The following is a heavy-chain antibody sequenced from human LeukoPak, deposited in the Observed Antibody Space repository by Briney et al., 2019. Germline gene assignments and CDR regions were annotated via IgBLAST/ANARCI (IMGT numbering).Heavy chain of an antibody. J-gene: IGHJ6*03. D-gene: IGHD4-23*01. CDR1: GGSISSRSDY. CDR3: SRSRDYGGLYFYYYMDV. V-gene: IGHV4-39*01. CDR2: LDSSGST. Sequence: SETLSLTCTVSGGSISSRSDYWGWIRQTPGQGLEWIGNLDSSGSTYYNPSLKSRVTISVGTSKNQFSLNLRSVTAADTAIYFCSRSRDYGGLYFYYYMDVWGKGTTVTVSS.